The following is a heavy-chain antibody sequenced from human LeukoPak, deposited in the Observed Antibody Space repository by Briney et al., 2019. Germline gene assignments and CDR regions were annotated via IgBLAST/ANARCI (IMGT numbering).Heavy chain of an antibody. V-gene: IGHV4-59*12. CDR3: ASDTAMVDAFDI. CDR1: GGSISSYY. J-gene: IGHJ3*02. Sequence: PSETLSLTCTVSGGSISSYYWSWIRQPPGKGLEWIGSIYYSGSTYYNPSLKSRVTISVDTSKNQFSLKLSSVTAADTAVYYCASDTAMVDAFDIWGQGTMVTVSS. D-gene: IGHD5-18*01. CDR2: IYYSGST.